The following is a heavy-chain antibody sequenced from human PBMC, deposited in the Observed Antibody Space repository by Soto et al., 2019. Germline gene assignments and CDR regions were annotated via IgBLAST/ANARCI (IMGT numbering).Heavy chain of an antibody. J-gene: IGHJ5*02. CDR2: ISGSGGST. Sequence: GGSLRLSCAASGFTFSSYAMSWVRQAPGKGLEWVSAISGSGGSTYYADSVKGRFTISRDNSKNTLYLQMNSLRAEDTAVYYCAPDYDFWSGLFWFDPWGQGTLVTVS. CDR3: APDYDFWSGLFWFDP. D-gene: IGHD3-3*01. V-gene: IGHV3-23*01. CDR1: GFTFSSYA.